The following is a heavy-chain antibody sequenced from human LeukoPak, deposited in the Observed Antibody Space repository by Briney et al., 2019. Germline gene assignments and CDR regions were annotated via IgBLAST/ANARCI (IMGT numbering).Heavy chain of an antibody. CDR2: INPNSGGT. V-gene: IGHV1-2*04. CDR1: GGTFSIYA. CDR3: ARDAAYGSGSDLDY. J-gene: IGHJ4*02. Sequence: GASVKVSCKASGGTFSIYAISWVRQAPGQGLEWMGWINPNSGGTNYAQKFQGWVTMTRDTSISTAYMELSRLRSDDTAVYYCARDAAYGSGSDLDYWGQGTLVTVSS. D-gene: IGHD3-10*01.